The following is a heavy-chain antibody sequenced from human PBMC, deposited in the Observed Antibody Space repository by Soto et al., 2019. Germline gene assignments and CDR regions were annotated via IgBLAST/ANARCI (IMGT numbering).Heavy chain of an antibody. V-gene: IGHV4-61*01. J-gene: IGHJ6*02. Sequence: QVQLQESGPGLVKPSETLSLTCTVSGDSINSGNYYWSWIRRSPGKGLEWLGYVFYTGSTNHNPSLTGRVTFSVVLSRKQFSLRLKSVTAADTGVYYCARETLSLEAPYHYYGLDVWGQGATVTVSS. CDR2: VFYTGST. CDR3: ARETLSLEAPYHYYGLDV. CDR1: GDSINSGNYY. D-gene: IGHD1-1*01.